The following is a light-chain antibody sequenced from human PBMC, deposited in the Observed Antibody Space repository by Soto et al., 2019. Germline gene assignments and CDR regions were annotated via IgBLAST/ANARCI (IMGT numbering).Light chain of an antibody. J-gene: IGKJ1*01. V-gene: IGKV4-1*01. Sequence: DIVMTQSPDSLAVSLGERATINCKSSQSVLYSSNNKNYLAWYQQKPGQPPKLLIYWASTRESGVADRFSGSGSGTDFTRTISSLQAEDVEVSYCQQYYSTRTFGQGPKVEIK. CDR3: QQYYSTRT. CDR2: WAS. CDR1: QSVLYSSNNKNY.